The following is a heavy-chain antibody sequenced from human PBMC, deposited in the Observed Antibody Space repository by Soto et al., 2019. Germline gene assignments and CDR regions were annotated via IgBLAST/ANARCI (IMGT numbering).Heavy chain of an antibody. Sequence: GGSLRLSCAASGFTFSSYGMHWVRQAPGKGLEWVAVISYDGSNKYYEDSVKGRFTISRDNSKNTLYLQMNSLRAEDTAVYYCAKDLRFLEWLLSVWGKGTTVTVSS. D-gene: IGHD3-3*01. J-gene: IGHJ6*04. CDR2: ISYDGSNK. CDR3: AKDLRFLEWLLSV. CDR1: GFTFSSYG. V-gene: IGHV3-30*18.